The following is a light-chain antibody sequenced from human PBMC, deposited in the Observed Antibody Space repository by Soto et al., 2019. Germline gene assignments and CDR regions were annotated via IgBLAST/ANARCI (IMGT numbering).Light chain of an antibody. CDR3: SSYTSSSIYV. J-gene: IGLJ1*01. CDR2: DVS. CDR1: SSDVGGYNY. V-gene: IGLV2-14*01. Sequence: QSVLTQPASMSGAPGQSITISCTGTSSDVGGYNYVSWYQQHPGKAPKLMIYDVSNRPSGVSNRFSGSKSGNTASLTISGLQAEDEADYYCSSYTSSSIYVFGTGTKLTVL.